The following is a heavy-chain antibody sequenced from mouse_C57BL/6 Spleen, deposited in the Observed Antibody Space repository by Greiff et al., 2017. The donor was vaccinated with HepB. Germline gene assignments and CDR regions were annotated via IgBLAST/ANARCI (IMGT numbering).Heavy chain of an antibody. CDR1: GFNIKNTY. CDR2: IDPANGNT. J-gene: IGHJ3*01. Sequence: VQLKESVAELVRPGASVKLSCTASGFNIKNTYMHWVKQRPEQGLEWIGRIDPANGNTKYAPKFQGKATITADTSSNTAYLQLSSLTSEDTAIYYCASYYYGSSTRFAYWGQGTLVTVSA. D-gene: IGHD1-1*01. V-gene: IGHV14-3*01. CDR3: ASYYYGSSTRFAY.